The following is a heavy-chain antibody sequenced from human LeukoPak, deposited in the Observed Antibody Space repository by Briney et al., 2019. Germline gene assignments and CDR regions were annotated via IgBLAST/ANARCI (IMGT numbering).Heavy chain of an antibody. CDR2: IYHSGST. CDR3: ARAEHPGYSSSWRAFDI. Sequence: SETLSLTCTVSGYSISSGYYWGWIRQPPGKGLEWIGSIYHSGSTYYNPSLKSRVTISVDTSKNQFSLKLSSVTAADTAVYYCARAEHPGYSSSWRAFDIWGQGTMVTVSS. V-gene: IGHV4-38-2*02. CDR1: GYSISSGYY. J-gene: IGHJ3*02. D-gene: IGHD6-13*01.